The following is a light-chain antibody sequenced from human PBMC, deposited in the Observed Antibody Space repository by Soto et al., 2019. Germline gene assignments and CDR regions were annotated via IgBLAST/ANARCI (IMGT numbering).Light chain of an antibody. CDR3: QSYDSSLSRRWV. CDR2: G. Sequence: QSVLTQPPSVSGAPGQRVTIYCTGSSSNIGAGYPVHWYQQLPGTAPKLLVAGNRPSGVPDRFSVSKSGASASLAITGLQAEDEADYYCQSYDSSLSRRWVFGGGTKVTVL. J-gene: IGLJ3*02. CDR1: SSNIGAGYP. V-gene: IGLV1-40*01.